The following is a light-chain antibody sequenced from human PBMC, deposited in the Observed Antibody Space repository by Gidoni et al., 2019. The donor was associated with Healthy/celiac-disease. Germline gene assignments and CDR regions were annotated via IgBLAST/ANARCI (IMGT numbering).Light chain of an antibody. CDR3: QQYDNRPPDT. CDR1: QDISNY. V-gene: IGKV1-33*01. Sequence: DIQMTQSPSSRSASVGDRVTITCQASQDISNYLNWYQQKPGKAPKLLIYDAANLETGVPSRCSGGGSGTDFTFTISSLQPEDIATYYCQQYDNRPPDTFGQGTKLEIK. CDR2: DAA. J-gene: IGKJ2*01.